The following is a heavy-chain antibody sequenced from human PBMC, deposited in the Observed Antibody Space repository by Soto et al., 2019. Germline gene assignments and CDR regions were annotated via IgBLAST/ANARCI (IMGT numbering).Heavy chain of an antibody. V-gene: IGHV3-30*18. Sequence: QVQLVESGGGVVQPGRSLRLSCAASGFTFSSYGMHWVRQAPGKGLEWVAVISYDGSNKCYADSVKGRFTISRDNSKNTLYLQMNSLRAEDTAVYYCAKSAVQYYYYYYMDVWGKGTTVTVSS. CDR2: ISYDGSNK. CDR1: GFTFSSYG. CDR3: AKSAVQYYYYYYMDV. J-gene: IGHJ6*03. D-gene: IGHD6-19*01.